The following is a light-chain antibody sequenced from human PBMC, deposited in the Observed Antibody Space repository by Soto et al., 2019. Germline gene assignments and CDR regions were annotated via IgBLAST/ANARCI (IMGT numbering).Light chain of an antibody. J-gene: IGLJ2*01. CDR2: ADS. Sequence: QSVLTQPPSASGTPGQRVTISCSGSKSNIGSNEVYWYQQLPGTAPKLLIYADSQRPSGVPDRFTGSKSGTSSSLAISGLQSDDEADYYCSSWDDSLNVVVFGGGTKVTVL. CDR3: SSWDDSLNVVV. V-gene: IGLV1-44*01. CDR1: KSNIGSNE.